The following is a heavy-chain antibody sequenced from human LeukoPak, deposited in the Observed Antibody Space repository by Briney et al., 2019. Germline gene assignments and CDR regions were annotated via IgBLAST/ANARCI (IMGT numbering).Heavy chain of an antibody. J-gene: IGHJ6*02. CDR2: ISFDGSNK. V-gene: IGHV3-30*18. Sequence: PGGSLRLSCAASGFTFSYYGMHWVRQAPGKGLEWVALISFDGSNKYYADSVKGRFTISRDNSKNTLFLQMNSLRAEDTAVYYCAQDSDPSGDFGDYDLDYYSYGMDVWGQGTTVTVSS. CDR3: AQDSDPSGDFGDYDLDYYSYGMDV. D-gene: IGHD4-17*01. CDR1: GFTFSYYG.